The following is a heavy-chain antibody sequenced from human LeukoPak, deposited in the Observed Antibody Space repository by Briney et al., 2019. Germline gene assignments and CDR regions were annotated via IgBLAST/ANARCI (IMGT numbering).Heavy chain of an antibody. J-gene: IGHJ4*02. CDR1: GYNFGSHW. CDR3: ARTVKQTFFSEH. Sequence: GESLKISCQGSGYNFGSHWIGWVRQMPGKGLEWIGIIYPGDSEIRLTPSFQGQVTLSVDNSINTAYLQWSSLKASDAAMFYCARTVKQTFFSEHWGQGTPVSVSS. D-gene: IGHD1/OR15-1a*01. V-gene: IGHV5-51*01. CDR2: IYPGDSEI.